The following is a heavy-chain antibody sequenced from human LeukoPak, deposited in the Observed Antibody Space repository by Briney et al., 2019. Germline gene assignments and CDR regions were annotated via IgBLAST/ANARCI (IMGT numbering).Heavy chain of an antibody. CDR2: INPNSGGT. J-gene: IGHJ4*02. CDR1: GYTFTGYY. Sequence: GASVKVSCKASGYTFTGYYMHWVRQAPGQGLEWMGWINPNSGGTNYAQKFQDRVSMTRDTSISTAYMQLSRLRSDDTDVYYCARSPHILTGENFDFWGQGTLLTVSS. CDR3: ARSPHILTGENFDF. V-gene: IGHV1-2*02. D-gene: IGHD3-9*01.